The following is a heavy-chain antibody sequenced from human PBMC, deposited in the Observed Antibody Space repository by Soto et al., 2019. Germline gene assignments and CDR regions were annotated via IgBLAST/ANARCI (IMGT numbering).Heavy chain of an antibody. D-gene: IGHD2-15*01. CDR2: IRAYNGNT. J-gene: IGHJ5*02. CDR3: ARGGRPIAL. V-gene: IGHV1-18*01. CDR1: GYTFTSYG. Sequence: QVQLVQSGAEVKKPGASVKVSCKASGYTFTSYGISWVRQAPGQGLEWMGWIRAYNGNTNYAQKLQGRVTMTTDTSMNMAYMELRSLRSADSRVYYCARGGRPIALWGEGSLVTVSP.